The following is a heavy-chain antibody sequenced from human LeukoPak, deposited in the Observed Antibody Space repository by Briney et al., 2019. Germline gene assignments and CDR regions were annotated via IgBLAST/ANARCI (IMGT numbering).Heavy chain of an antibody. V-gene: IGHV7-4-1*02. D-gene: IGHD4-23*01. CDR1: GYTSTSYA. CDR2: INTNTGNP. Sequence: ASVKVSCKASGYTSTSYAMNWVRQAPGQGLEWMGWINTNTGNPTYAQGFTGRFVFSLDTSVSTAYLQISSLKAEDTAVYYCARDLHYGGNLCLDYWGQGTLVTVSS. J-gene: IGHJ4*02. CDR3: ARDLHYGGNLCLDY.